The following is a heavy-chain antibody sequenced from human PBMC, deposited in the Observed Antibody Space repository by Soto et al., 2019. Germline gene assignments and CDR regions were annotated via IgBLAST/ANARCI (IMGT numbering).Heavy chain of an antibody. V-gene: IGHV3-33*01. J-gene: IGHJ4*02. CDR3: ARDFSMVIVAPGY. D-gene: IGHD5-12*01. Sequence: QVQLVESGGGVVQPGRSLRLSCAASGFTFSSYAMHWVRQAPGKGLEWVGFIWYGGSNTFYAESVKGRFTISRDNSKNTVYLQINALRAEDTAVYYGARDFSMVIVAPGYWGQGTLVTVSS. CDR1: GFTFSSYA. CDR2: IWYGGSNT.